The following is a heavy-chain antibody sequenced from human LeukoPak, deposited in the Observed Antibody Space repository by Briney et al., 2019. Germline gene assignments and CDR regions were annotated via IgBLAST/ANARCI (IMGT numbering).Heavy chain of an antibody. Sequence: GGSLRLSCAASGVTVTRNYMSWVRQAPGKGLEWVSLIYSGGATYYADSVKGRFTISTDNSKNTLYLQMNSLRAEDTALYYCARHSPLWNYWGQGTLVTVSS. D-gene: IGHD1-1*01. CDR1: GVTVTRNY. V-gene: IGHV3-66*04. CDR3: ARHSPLWNY. J-gene: IGHJ4*02. CDR2: IYSGGAT.